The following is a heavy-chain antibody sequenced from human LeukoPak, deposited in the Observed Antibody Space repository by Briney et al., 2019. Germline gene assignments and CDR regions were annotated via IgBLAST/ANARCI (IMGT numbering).Heavy chain of an antibody. J-gene: IGHJ4*02. CDR2: ISGSGGST. Sequence: GGSLRLSCAASGFTFSSYAMSWVRQAPGKGLEWVSAISGSGGSTYYADFVKGRFTISRDNSKNTLYLQMNSLRAEDTAVYYCAKGPLLLVGVNEGFDYWGQGTLVTVSS. CDR3: AKGPLLLVGVNEGFDY. V-gene: IGHV3-23*01. D-gene: IGHD1-26*01. CDR1: GFTFSSYA.